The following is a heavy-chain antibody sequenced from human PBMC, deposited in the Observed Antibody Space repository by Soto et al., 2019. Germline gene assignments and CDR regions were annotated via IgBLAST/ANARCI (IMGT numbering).Heavy chain of an antibody. CDR1: GFSFSSYT. V-gene: IGHV3-23*01. D-gene: IGHD3-22*01. CDR2: INNNSGRK. Sequence: HPVGSLRLSCAASGFSFSSYTMNWVRQAPGKGLEWVSSINNNSGRKYYADSVKGRFTISRDNSKNTLFLQMNSLKAEDTAVYFCAKDGDYEYFDYWGQGTQVTVSS. CDR3: AKDGDYEYFDY. J-gene: IGHJ4*02.